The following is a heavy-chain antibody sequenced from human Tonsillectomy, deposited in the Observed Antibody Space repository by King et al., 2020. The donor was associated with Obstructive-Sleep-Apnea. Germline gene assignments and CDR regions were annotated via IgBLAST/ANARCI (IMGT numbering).Heavy chain of an antibody. J-gene: IGHJ6*02. CDR2: IYTNTENP. CDR1: GYTFTSYA. D-gene: IGHD5-18*01. Sequence: QLVQSGSELKKPGASVKVSCKASGYTFTSYAMNWVRQAPGQGLGWMGWIYTNTENPTYAQGFTGRVFFSLDTSVSTAYLQISRLKAEGTAVYYCARDRAAMVSRYYYGMYVCGPGTTVTVS. V-gene: IGHV7-4-1*02. CDR3: ARDRAAMVSRYYYGMYV.